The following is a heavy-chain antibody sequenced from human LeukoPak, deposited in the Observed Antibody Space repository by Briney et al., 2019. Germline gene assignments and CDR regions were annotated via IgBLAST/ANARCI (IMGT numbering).Heavy chain of an antibody. Sequence: ASVKVSCKASGYTFTDFAIHWVRQAPGQRLEWMGXXXAGNGNTKYSQKFQGRVTITRDTSASTAYMELSSLRSEDTAVYYCARAPSPYYDFWSGYYDYWGQGTLVTVSS. CDR1: GYTFTDFA. D-gene: IGHD3-3*01. J-gene: IGHJ4*02. CDR2: XXAGNGNT. CDR3: ARAPSPYYDFWSGYYDY. V-gene: IGHV1-3*01.